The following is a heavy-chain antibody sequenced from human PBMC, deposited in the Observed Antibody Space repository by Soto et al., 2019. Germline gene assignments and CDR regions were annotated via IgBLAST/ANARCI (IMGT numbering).Heavy chain of an antibody. CDR1: GFIFTTSD. CDR3: GKGGGGDHGY. V-gene: IGHV3-23*04. Sequence: EVQLVESEGGLVQPGGSLRLSCEASGFIFTTSDMSWVRQAPGKGLEWISSITITGDTTHYADSVKGRFTISRDNSRNTVYLQMNSRRVDATAVYYCGKGGGGDHGYWGQGTLVAVSS. J-gene: IGHJ4*02. CDR2: ITITGDTT. D-gene: IGHD2-21*02.